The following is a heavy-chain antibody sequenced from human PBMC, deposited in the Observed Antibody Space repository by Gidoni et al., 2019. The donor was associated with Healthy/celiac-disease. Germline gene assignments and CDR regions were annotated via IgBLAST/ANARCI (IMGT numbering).Heavy chain of an antibody. CDR1: GFTFDDYA. CDR3: AKARGFTYGIDAFDI. CDR2: INWNIASA. V-gene: IGHV3-9*01. D-gene: IGHD5-18*01. J-gene: IGHJ3*02. Sequence: EVQLVESGGDLVQPGTSLRLSCEVSGFTFDDYAMYWVRQGPGKGLEWVSGINWNIASAGYAESVEGRFTISRDNAKKSLYLQMTSLRPEDTAVYYCAKARGFTYGIDAFDIWGHGTMVTVSS.